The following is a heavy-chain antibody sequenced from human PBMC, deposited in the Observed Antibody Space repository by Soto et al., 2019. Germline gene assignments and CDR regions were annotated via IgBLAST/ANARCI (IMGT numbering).Heavy chain of an antibody. J-gene: IGHJ4*02. CDR1: GFSLSISAVG. D-gene: IGHD4-17*01. V-gene: IGHV2-5*01. CDR3: VNLPVTNTGHYFDY. CDR2: IYWYDDK. Sequence: QITLKESGPTLVKPTQPLTLTCSFSGFSLSISAVGVGWIRQPPGKALEWLALIYWYDDKRYRPSLRSRLTITQDTSKNHVVLTMAYMDAVDTPTYYCVNLPVTNTGHYFDYGGQGPLFTVSS.